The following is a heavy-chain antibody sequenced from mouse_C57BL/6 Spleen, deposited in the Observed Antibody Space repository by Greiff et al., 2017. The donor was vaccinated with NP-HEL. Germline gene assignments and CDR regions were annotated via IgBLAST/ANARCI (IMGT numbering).Heavy chain of an antibody. D-gene: IGHD2-3*01. J-gene: IGHJ4*01. CDR3: ARDGYFLYYAMDY. CDR1: GFTFSDYY. V-gene: IGHV5-12*01. CDR2: ISNGGGST. Sequence: DVQLVESGGGLVQPGGSLKLSCAASGFTFSDYYMYWVRQTPEKRLEWVAYISNGGGSTYYPDTVKGRFTISRDNAKNTLYLQMSRLKSEDTAMYYCARDGYFLYYAMDYWGQGTSVTVSS.